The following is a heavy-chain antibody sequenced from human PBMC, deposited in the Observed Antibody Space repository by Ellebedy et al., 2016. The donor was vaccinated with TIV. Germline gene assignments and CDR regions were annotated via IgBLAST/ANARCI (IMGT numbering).Heavy chain of an antibody. CDR3: ARGGTSYSDY. J-gene: IGHJ4*03. D-gene: IGHD1-1*01. CDR1: GGSISSSSYY. V-gene: IGHV4-39*07. CDR2: IYYSGST. Sequence: SETLSLTCTVSGGSISSSSYYWGWIRQPPGKGLEWIGSIYYSGSTYYNPSLKSRVTISIDTSKNQFSLKLTSVTAADTAMYYCARGGTSYSDYWGQGTTVTVSS.